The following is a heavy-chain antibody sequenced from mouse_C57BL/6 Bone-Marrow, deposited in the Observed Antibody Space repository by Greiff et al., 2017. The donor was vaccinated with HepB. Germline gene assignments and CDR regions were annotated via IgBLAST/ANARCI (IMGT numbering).Heavy chain of an antibody. Sequence: QVQLQQPGAELVMPGASVKLSCKASGYTFTSYWMHWVKQRPGQGLEWIGEIDPSDSYTNYNQKFKGKSTLTVDKSSSTAYMQLSSLTSEDSAVYYCARGVYYGSSYRFAYWGQGTLVTVSA. CDR1: GYTFTSYW. CDR3: ARGVYYGSSYRFAY. V-gene: IGHV1-69*01. D-gene: IGHD1-1*01. J-gene: IGHJ3*01. CDR2: IDPSDSYT.